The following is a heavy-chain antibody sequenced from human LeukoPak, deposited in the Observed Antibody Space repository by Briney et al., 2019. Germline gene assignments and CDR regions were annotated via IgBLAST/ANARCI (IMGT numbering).Heavy chain of an antibody. V-gene: IGHV4-59*08. D-gene: IGHD3-22*01. J-gene: IGHJ3*02. Sequence: PSETLSLTCTVSGGSISSYYWSWIRQPPGKGLEWIGYIYYSGSTNYNPSLKSRVTISVDTSKNQFSLKLSPVTAADTAVYYCARQMYYYDSSPGAFDIWGQGTMVTVSS. CDR2: IYYSGST. CDR1: GGSISSYY. CDR3: ARQMYYYDSSPGAFDI.